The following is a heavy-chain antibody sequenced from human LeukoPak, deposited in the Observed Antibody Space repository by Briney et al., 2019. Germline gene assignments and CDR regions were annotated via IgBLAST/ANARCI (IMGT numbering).Heavy chain of an antibody. J-gene: IGHJ5*02. D-gene: IGHD3-3*01. V-gene: IGHV4-39*01. CDR2: IYYSGST. CDR3: ASSPTYYDFWSGPTNWFDP. CDR1: GGSISSGGYY. Sequence: SETLSLTCTVSGGSISSGGYYWSWIRQHPGKGLEWIGSIYYSGSTYYNPSLKSRVTISVDTSKNQFSLKLSSVTAADTAVYYCASSPTYYDFWSGPTNWFDPWGQGALVTVSS.